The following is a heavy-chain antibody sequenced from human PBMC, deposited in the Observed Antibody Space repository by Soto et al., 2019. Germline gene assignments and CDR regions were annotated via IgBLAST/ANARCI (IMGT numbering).Heavy chain of an antibody. V-gene: IGHV4-39*01. J-gene: IGHJ4*02. Sequence: SETLSLTCTVSGDSISSSSYYWGWIRQPPGMGLEWVGSIYYSGTTYYSPSLKSRATISVDTSKNQFSLKLNSVTAADTAIYYCASQIRFLGPDYWGQGTLVTVSS. D-gene: IGHD3-3*01. CDR1: GDSISSSSYY. CDR3: ASQIRFLGPDY. CDR2: IYYSGTT.